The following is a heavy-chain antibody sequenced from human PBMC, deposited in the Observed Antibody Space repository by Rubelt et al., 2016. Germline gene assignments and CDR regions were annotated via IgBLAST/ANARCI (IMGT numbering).Heavy chain of an antibody. CDR2: IIPILGKA. J-gene: IGHJ4*02. Sequence: QVQLVQSGAEVKKPGSSVKVSCKASGGTFSSYAISWVRQAPGQGLEWMGGIIPILGKANEEQKFKVRVTSTADESTSTAYMGLSSLGAGDTAVYYCARALGGDDYWGQGTLVTVSS. CDR3: ARALGGDDY. D-gene: IGHD3-10*01. V-gene: IGHV1-69*01. CDR1: GGTFSSYA.